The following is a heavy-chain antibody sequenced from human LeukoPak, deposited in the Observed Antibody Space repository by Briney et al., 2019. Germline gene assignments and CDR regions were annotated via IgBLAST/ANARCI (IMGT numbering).Heavy chain of an antibody. Sequence: PGGSLRLSCAASGFTFSSYAMSWVRQAPGKGLEWVSGISGSGGSTYYADSVKGRFTISRDNSKNTLYLQMNSLRAEDTAVYYCAKDRVRFGSTYYFDYWGQGTLVTVSS. V-gene: IGHV3-23*01. CDR2: ISGSGGST. CDR3: AKDRVRFGSTYYFDY. D-gene: IGHD3-10*01. CDR1: GFTFSSYA. J-gene: IGHJ4*02.